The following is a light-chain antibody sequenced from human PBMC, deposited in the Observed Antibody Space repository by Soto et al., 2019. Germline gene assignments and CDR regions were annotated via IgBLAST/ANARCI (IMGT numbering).Light chain of an antibody. J-gene: IGLJ1*01. CDR3: SSYASSSPLV. Sequence: QSALTQPASVSGSPGQSITISCTGTSSDVGGYNFVSWYQQHPGKAPKVMIFEVSNRPSGVSHRFSGSKSGNTASLTISGLQAEDEADYYCSSYASSSPLVFGTGTKLTVL. V-gene: IGLV2-14*01. CDR1: SSDVGGYNF. CDR2: EVS.